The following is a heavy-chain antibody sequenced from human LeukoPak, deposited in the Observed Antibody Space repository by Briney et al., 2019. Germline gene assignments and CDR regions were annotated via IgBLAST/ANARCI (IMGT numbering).Heavy chain of an antibody. D-gene: IGHD3-9*01. CDR2: ISYDGSNK. CDR1: GFTFRSYG. J-gene: IGHJ4*02. V-gene: IGHV3-30*18. CDR3: AKSSRPLRYFDWLLLS. Sequence: GGSLRLSCAASGFTFRSYGMHWVRQAPGKGLEWVAVISYDGSNKYYADSVKGRFTISRDNSKNTLYLQMNSLRAEDTAVYYCAKSSRPLRYFDWLLLSWGQGTLVTVSS.